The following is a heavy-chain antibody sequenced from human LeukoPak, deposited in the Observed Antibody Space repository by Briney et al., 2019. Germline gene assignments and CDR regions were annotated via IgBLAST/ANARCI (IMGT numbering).Heavy chain of an antibody. CDR3: ARGGLWFGHNWFDP. CDR1: GGSFSGYY. V-gene: IGHV4-34*01. Sequence: SETLSLTCAVYGGSFSGYYWSWIRQPPGKGLEWIGEINHSGSTNYNPSLKSRVTISVDTSKNQFSLKLSSVTAADTAVYYCARGGLWFGHNWFDPWGQGTLVTVFS. J-gene: IGHJ5*02. CDR2: INHSGST. D-gene: IGHD3-10*01.